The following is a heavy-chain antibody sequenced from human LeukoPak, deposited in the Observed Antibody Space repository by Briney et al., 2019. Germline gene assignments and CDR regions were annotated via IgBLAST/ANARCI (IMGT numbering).Heavy chain of an antibody. CDR2: INSDGSST. CDR3: ARVTAYYGSGISDY. D-gene: IGHD3-10*01. CDR1: GFTVSSNY. J-gene: IGHJ4*02. Sequence: GGSLRLSCAASGFTVSSNYMSWVRQAPGKGLVWVSRINSDGSSTSYADSVKGRFTISRDNAKNTLYLQMNSLRAEDTAVYYCARVTAYYGSGISDYWGQGTLVTVSS. V-gene: IGHV3-74*01.